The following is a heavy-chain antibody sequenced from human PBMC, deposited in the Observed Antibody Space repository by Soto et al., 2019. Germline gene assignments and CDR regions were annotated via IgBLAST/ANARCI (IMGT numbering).Heavy chain of an antibody. J-gene: IGHJ6*02. D-gene: IGHD4-17*01. CDR3: AREDDYGYRYINYGLDV. CDR2: ISFDGTKK. V-gene: IGHV3-30-3*01. CDR1: GFTFNIYA. Sequence: PGGSLRLSCAASGFTFNIYALHWVRQAPGKGLEWVAVISFDGTKKYYSDSVKGRFTISRDNLKNTLYLQMNNLRVEDAALYFCAREDDYGYRYINYGLDVWGQGTVVTVSS.